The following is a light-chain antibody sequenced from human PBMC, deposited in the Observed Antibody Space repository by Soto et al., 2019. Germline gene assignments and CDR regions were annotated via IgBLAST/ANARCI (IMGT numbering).Light chain of an antibody. CDR3: QSYDSNLSGSL. CDR1: SSDVGGYNF. CDR2: EVI. Sequence: QSVLTQPASVSGSPGQSITISCNGTSSDVGGYNFVSWYQQHPGKAPKLMIYEVINRPSGVSDRFSGSKSGDTASLTISGLQAEDEADYYCQSYDSNLSGSLFGGGTKVTVL. V-gene: IGLV2-14*01. J-gene: IGLJ2*01.